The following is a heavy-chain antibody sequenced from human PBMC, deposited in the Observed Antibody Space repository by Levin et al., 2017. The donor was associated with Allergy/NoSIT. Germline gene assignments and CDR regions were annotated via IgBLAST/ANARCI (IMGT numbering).Heavy chain of an antibody. Sequence: SQTLSLTCAISGDSVSSNSAAWNWIRQSPSRGLEWLGRTYYRSKWYNDYAVSVKSRITINPDTSKNQFSLQLNSVTPEDTAVYYCAREPYYSRDYYDSSGDYNNDAFDIWGQGTMVTVSS. CDR1: GDSVSSNSAA. V-gene: IGHV6-1*01. D-gene: IGHD3-22*01. CDR2: TYYRSKWYN. CDR3: AREPYYSRDYYDSSGDYNNDAFDI. J-gene: IGHJ3*02.